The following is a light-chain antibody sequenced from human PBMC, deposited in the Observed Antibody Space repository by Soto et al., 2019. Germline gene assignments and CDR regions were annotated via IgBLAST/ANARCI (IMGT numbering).Light chain of an antibody. CDR3: QQYNNSPLT. CDR2: GAS. Sequence: EIVMTQSPATLSVSPGERATLSCRASQSVSSNLAWYQQKPGQAPRLLIYGASTRATGIPARFSGSGSGTEFTLTITSLQSDDFALYYCQQYNNSPLTFGGGTKVEIK. J-gene: IGKJ4*01. CDR1: QSVSSN. V-gene: IGKV3-15*01.